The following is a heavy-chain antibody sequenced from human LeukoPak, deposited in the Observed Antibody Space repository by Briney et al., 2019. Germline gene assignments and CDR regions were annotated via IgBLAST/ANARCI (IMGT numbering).Heavy chain of an antibody. CDR1: GVSISSYY. J-gene: IGHJ4*02. CDR3: ARRILWFGELSGPKLDY. D-gene: IGHD3-10*01. Sequence: SETLSLTCTVSGVSISSYYWSWIRQSPGKGLEWIGYIYYSGNTNYNPSLKSRVTISGDTSKNQFSLKLSSVTAADTAVYYCARRILWFGELSGPKLDYWGQGTLVTVSS. CDR2: IYYSGNT. V-gene: IGHV4-59*12.